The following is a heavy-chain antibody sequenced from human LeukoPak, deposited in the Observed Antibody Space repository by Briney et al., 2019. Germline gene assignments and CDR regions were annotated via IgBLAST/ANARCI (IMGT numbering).Heavy chain of an antibody. Sequence: GRSLRLSCAASGFTVSSNYMSWVRQAPGKGLEWVSVIYSGGSTYYADSVKGRFTISRDNSKNTLYLQMNSLRAEDTAVYYCARARARRYFDYWGQGTLVTVSS. CDR3: ARARARRYFDY. D-gene: IGHD3-10*01. CDR1: GFTVSSNY. V-gene: IGHV3-66*01. J-gene: IGHJ4*02. CDR2: IYSGGST.